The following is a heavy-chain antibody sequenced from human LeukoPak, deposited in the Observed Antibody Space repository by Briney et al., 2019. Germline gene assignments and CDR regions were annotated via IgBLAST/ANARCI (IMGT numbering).Heavy chain of an antibody. J-gene: IGHJ4*02. V-gene: IGHV3-21*01. CDR2: ISSSSSYI. CDR1: GFTFSSYS. CDR3: AREPNDIEYSSSSAIDY. D-gene: IGHD6-6*01. Sequence: GGSLRLSCAASGFTFSSYSMNWVHQAPGKGLEWVSSISSSSSYIYYADSVKGRFTISRDNAKNSLYLQMNSLRAEDTAVYYCAREPNDIEYSSSSAIDYWGQGTLVTVSS.